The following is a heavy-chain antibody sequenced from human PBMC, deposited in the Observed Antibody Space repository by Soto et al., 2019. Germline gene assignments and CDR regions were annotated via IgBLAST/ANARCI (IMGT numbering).Heavy chain of an antibody. CDR1: GFTFSGYG. D-gene: IGHD3-10*01. J-gene: IGHJ5*02. CDR2: ISGRAGNA. CDR3: ATPLWFDESVIDP. V-gene: IGHV3-23*01. Sequence: QPGGSLRLSCAGTGFTFSGYGMSWVPRAPGKGLEGGSTISGRAGNANYADSVKGRVTISRDDSTNTVPLQMNSLRPEDTAVYYCATPLWFDESVIDPWGQGTLVTVSS.